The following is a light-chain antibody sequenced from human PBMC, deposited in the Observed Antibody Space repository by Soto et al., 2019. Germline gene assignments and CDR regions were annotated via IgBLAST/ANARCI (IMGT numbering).Light chain of an antibody. Sequence: QSALTQPRSVSGSPGQSVTISCTGTSSDVGGYNYVSWYQQHPGKAPKLMIYELAKRPAGVPDRFSGSKSGNTASLTVSGLQAEDEADYFCSSDAGDHNYVFGTGTKVTVL. CDR2: ELA. CDR1: SSDVGGYNY. V-gene: IGLV2-11*01. J-gene: IGLJ1*01. CDR3: SSDAGDHNYV.